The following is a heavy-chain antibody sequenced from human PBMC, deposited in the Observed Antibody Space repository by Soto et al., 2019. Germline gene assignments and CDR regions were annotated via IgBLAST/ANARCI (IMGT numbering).Heavy chain of an antibody. D-gene: IGHD2-21*02. Sequence: PGGSLRLSCAASGFALGGYWMTWVRQAPGKGLEWVASINPDGTLKYYVDSVKGRFTISRDNADNSLFLQMISLRVEDTAVYYCARWESGDWYLGIWGQGTLVTVS. V-gene: IGHV3-7*03. CDR1: GFALGGYW. CDR2: INPDGTLK. J-gene: IGHJ4*02. CDR3: ARWESGDWYLGI.